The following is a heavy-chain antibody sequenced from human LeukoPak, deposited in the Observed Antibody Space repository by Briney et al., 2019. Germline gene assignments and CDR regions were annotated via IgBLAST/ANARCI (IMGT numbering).Heavy chain of an antibody. CDR3: ARDPRWLTPDCTSTSCYENYFDP. Sequence: SETLSLTCAVSGYSVNNGYEWAWIRQSPGRGLEWSGSIYHNGAAHYNPSLRRRVVISVDTSNNQFSLRLSSVTVADTAVYYCARDPRWLTPDCTSTSCYENYFDPWGRGTLVTVSS. D-gene: IGHD2-2*01. CDR1: GYSVNNGYE. J-gene: IGHJ5*02. CDR2: IYHNGAA. V-gene: IGHV4-38-2*02.